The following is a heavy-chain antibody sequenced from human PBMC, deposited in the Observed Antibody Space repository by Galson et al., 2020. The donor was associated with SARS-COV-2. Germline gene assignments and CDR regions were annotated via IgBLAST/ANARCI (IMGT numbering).Heavy chain of an antibody. J-gene: IGHJ5*01. Sequence: AGSLRLSCPAYGLTFSNTEMNWVRQAPGKGLEWLSSIRTSGITLYYADSVKGRFTISRDNAENSLYLQMNSLRAEDTGIYYCATGDVWFESWGQGTLVTVSS. D-gene: IGHD7-27*01. CDR1: GLTFSNTE. CDR2: IRTSGITL. CDR3: ATGDVWFES. V-gene: IGHV3-48*03.